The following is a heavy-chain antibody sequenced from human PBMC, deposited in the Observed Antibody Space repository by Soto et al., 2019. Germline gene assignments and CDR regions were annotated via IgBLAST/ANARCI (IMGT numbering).Heavy chain of an antibody. J-gene: IGHJ4*02. CDR2: ISYDGSKK. V-gene: IGHV3-30*03. D-gene: IGHD5-12*01. Sequence: QVQLVESGGGVVQPGRSLRLSCAASGFSFSNNGMHWVRQAPGKGLEWVAIISYDGSKKYYADSVKGRFTISRDNSKNTLYLQMNSLRVEDTAVFYCARFRDGYNGFDYWGQGTLVTVSS. CDR3: ARFRDGYNGFDY. CDR1: GFSFSNNG.